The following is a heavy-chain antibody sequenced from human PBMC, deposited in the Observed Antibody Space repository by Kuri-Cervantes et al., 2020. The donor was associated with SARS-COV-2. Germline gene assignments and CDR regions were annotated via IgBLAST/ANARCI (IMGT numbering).Heavy chain of an antibody. CDR2: IKQDGSEK. J-gene: IGHJ6*03. V-gene: IGHV3-7*01. D-gene: IGHD6-6*01. CDR1: GFTFSSYW. Sequence: GGSLRLSCAASGFTFSSYWMSWVRQAPGKGLEWVANIKQDGSEKYYVDSVKGRFTISRDNAKNSLYLQMNSLRDEDTAVYYCARALKYSSSPYYYYYYMDVWGKGTTVTVSS. CDR3: ARALKYSSSPYYYYYYMDV.